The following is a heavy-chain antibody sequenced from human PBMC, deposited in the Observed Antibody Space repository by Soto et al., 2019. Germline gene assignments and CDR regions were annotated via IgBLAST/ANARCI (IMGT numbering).Heavy chain of an antibody. D-gene: IGHD5-18*01. V-gene: IGHV4-59*01. Sequence: HVQLQESGPGLVKPSEPLSLTCSVSAGSISRYYWSWVRQSPGEGLEWIAHISYTVDASYNPSLKSRVTISLDTSKNQIALSLMSVTAADTAVYYCVGSLMSRAMESFDYWGQGTLVTVTS. J-gene: IGHJ4*02. CDR3: VGSLMSRAMESFDY. CDR1: AGSISRYY. CDR2: ISYTVDA.